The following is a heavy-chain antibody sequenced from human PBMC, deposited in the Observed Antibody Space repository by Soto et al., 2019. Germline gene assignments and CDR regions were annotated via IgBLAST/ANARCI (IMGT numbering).Heavy chain of an antibody. V-gene: IGHV4-59*01. J-gene: IGHJ5*02. CDR3: ARARVGYRAVPSNWFDP. D-gene: IGHD5-12*01. CDR2: IYYSGST. CDR1: GGSISSYY. Sequence: SETLSLTCTVSGGSISSYYWSWIRQPPGKGLEWIGYIYYSGSTNYNPSLKSRVTVSVDTSKNQFSLKLSSVTAADTAVYYCARARVGYRAVPSNWFDPWGQGTLVTVSS.